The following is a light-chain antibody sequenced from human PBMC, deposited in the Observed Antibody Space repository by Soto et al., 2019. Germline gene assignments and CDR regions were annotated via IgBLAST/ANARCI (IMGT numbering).Light chain of an antibody. CDR1: SSDVGAYNY. CDR2: DVS. V-gene: IGLV2-11*01. J-gene: IGLJ2*01. Sequence: QSALTQPRSVSGSPGQSVAISCTGTSSDVGAYNYVSWYQRHPGKAPKLMIYDVSTRPSGVPDRFSGSKSGNTASLTISGLQAEDEADYFCCSYAGSYTLAVFGGGTKLTVL. CDR3: CSYAGSYTLAV.